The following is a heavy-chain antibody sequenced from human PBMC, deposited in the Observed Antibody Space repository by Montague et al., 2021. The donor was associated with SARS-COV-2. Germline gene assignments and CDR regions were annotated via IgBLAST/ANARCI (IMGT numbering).Heavy chain of an antibody. J-gene: IGHJ6*02. CDR3: ARDTAYYDILTGYFARDPYYYYYYYGMDV. CDR2: ISYDGSNK. D-gene: IGHD3-9*01. Sequence: SLRLYCAASGFTFSSYAMHWVRQAPGKGLEWVAVISYDGSNKYXXXSXXXRFXISRDNSKNTLYLQLHSMRAEATAVYYCARDTAYYDILTGYFARDPYYYYYYYGMDVWGQGTTVTVSS. V-gene: IGHV3-30-3*01. CDR1: GFTFSSYA.